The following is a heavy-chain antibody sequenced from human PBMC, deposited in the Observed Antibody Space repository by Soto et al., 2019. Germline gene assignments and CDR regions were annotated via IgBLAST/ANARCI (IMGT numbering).Heavy chain of an antibody. V-gene: IGHV3-23*01. CDR1: GFSFSSYA. D-gene: IGHD7-27*01. CDR2: ISGSGGST. Sequence: GGSLRLSYAASGFSFSSYAMSWVRQAPGKGLEWVSAISGSGGSTYYADSVKGRFTISRDNSKNTLSLQMNSLRAEDTAVYSCAKEGDLMPPQTGYFDYWGPGTLVTVSS. J-gene: IGHJ4*02. CDR3: AKEGDLMPPQTGYFDY.